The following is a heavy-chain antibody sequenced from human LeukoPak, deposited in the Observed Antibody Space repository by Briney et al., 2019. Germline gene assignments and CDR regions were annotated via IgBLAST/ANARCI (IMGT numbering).Heavy chain of an antibody. V-gene: IGHV1-69*04. J-gene: IGHJ4*02. D-gene: IGHD1-14*01. CDR3: ARDPSPEVFDY. CDR2: IIPILGIA. CDR1: GGTFSSYA. Sequence: SVKVSCKASGGTFSSYAISWVRQVPGQGLEWMGRIIPILGIANYAQKFQGRVTITADKSTSTAYMELSSLRSEDTAVYYCARDPSPEVFDYWGQGTLVTVSS.